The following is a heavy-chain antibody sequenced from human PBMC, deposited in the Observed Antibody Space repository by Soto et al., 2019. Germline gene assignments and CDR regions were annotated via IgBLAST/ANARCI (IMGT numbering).Heavy chain of an antibody. D-gene: IGHD3-3*02. CDR1: GGTFSTSA. Sequence: QVQLVQSGAEVKKPGSSVKVSCKASGGTFSTSAISWVRQAPGQGLEWVGGIMPVFATPDYAQKFQGRVTITADESTTTAYLELTSLRTDDTAVYYCARDKDRQQLGGNYYDIVDVWGQGTAITVSS. CDR3: ARDKDRQQLGGNYYDIVDV. J-gene: IGHJ6*02. CDR2: IMPVFATP. V-gene: IGHV1-69*12.